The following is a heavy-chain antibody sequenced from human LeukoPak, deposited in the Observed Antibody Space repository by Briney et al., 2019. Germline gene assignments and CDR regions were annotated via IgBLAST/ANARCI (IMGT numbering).Heavy chain of an antibody. CDR3: AREGRDDYGMDV. D-gene: IGHD3-10*01. Sequence: GGSLRLSCAASGFTFSSYEMNWVRQAPGKGLEWVSYISSSGSTIYYADSVKGRFTISRDNAKNSLYLQMNSLRAEDTAVYYCAREGRDDYGMDVWGKGTTVTVSS. CDR2: ISSSGSTI. V-gene: IGHV3-48*03. CDR1: GFTFSSYE. J-gene: IGHJ6*04.